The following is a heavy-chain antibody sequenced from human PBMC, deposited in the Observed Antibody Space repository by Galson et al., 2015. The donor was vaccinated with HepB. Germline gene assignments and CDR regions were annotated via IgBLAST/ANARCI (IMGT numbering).Heavy chain of an antibody. V-gene: IGHV7-4-1*02. J-gene: IGHJ4*02. Sequence: SVKVSCKASGYTFTSYAMNWVRQAPGQGLEWMGWINTNTGNPTYAQGFTGRFVFSLDTSVSTAYLQISSLQAEDTAVYYCARDHCSGGSCPDYWGQGTLVTVSS. CDR1: GYTFTSYA. D-gene: IGHD2-15*01. CDR3: ARDHCSGGSCPDY. CDR2: INTNTGNP.